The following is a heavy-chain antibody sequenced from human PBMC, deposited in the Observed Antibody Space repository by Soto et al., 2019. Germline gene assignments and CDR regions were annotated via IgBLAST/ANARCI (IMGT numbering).Heavy chain of an antibody. Sequence: PSETLPLTSTFSSDSIISYKWIWIRQTTGKGLEWIGYIDNNGGISYNPSLRSRITITISIDTSTKQVSLRLSSVTAADTAVYYCVRQGFGPLHGLVDVWGQGTTVTVSS. CDR2: IDNNGGI. J-gene: IGHJ6*02. V-gene: IGHV4-59*08. CDR3: VRQGFGPLHGLVDV. D-gene: IGHD3-10*01. CDR1: SDSIISYK.